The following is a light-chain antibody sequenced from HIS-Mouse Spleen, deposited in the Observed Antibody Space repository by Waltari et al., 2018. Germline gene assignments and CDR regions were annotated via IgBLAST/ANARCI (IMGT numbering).Light chain of an antibody. J-gene: IGLJ1*01. V-gene: IGLV2-8*01. Sequence: QSALTQPPSASGSPGQSVTISCTGTSSDVGGYNYVSWYQQHPGKAPKLMIYEVSKRPSGVPDRLSGSKSGNTASLTVSWLQAEDEADYYCSSDAGSKNYVFGTGTKVTVL. CDR2: EVS. CDR1: SSDVGGYNY. CDR3: SSDAGSKNYV.